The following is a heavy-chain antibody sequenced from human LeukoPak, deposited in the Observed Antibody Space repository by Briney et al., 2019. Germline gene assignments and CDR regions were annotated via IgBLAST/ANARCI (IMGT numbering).Heavy chain of an antibody. Sequence: SQTLSLTCTVSGASVTSGGNYWGWIRQHPGKGLEWIGYIFYSGSTYYNPSLKSRVTISIDTSKNQFSLNLSSVTAADTAMYYCARNPETASFDYWGQGTLVTVSS. CDR2: IFYSGST. D-gene: IGHD1-1*01. V-gene: IGHV4-31*03. J-gene: IGHJ4*02. CDR3: ARNPETASFDY. CDR1: GASVTSGGNY.